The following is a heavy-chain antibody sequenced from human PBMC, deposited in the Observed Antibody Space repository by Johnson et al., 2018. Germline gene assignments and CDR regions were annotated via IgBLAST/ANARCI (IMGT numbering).Heavy chain of an antibody. J-gene: IGHJ6*02. Sequence: QVQLQQWGAGLLKXSETXSLXCAVYAGSFRGYYWSWIRQPPGKGLEWIGEINHSGSTTYNPSLKSRDTISVDTSKNHFSLKLNAVNAADTAVYYCARGSGYDYYYNYYSMDVWGQGTTVTVSS. D-gene: IGHD5-12*01. CDR1: AGSFRGYY. CDR3: ARGSGYDYYYNYYSMDV. V-gene: IGHV4-34*01. CDR2: INHSGST.